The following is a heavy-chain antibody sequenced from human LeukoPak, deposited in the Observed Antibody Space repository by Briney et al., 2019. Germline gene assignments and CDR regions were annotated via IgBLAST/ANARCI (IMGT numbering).Heavy chain of an antibody. V-gene: IGHV4-59*01. CDR1: SDSISRFY. CDR2: SHYSGST. CDR3: AACSYYYDSSGYYPW. Sequence: SETLSLTRTASSDSISRFYWNWIRQTPGKGLEWIGYSHYSGSTNYNPSLKSRVTISVDSSKKQFSLRLSSVTAADTAVYYCAACSYYYDSSGYYPWWGQGTLVTVSS. D-gene: IGHD3-22*01. J-gene: IGHJ4*02.